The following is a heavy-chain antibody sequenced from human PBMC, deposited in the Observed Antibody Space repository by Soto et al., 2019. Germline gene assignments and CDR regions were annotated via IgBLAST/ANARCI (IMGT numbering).Heavy chain of an antibody. J-gene: IGHJ6*02. CDR2: IIPIFGTA. CDR3: ARDPPDGYYYGSGLNYYGMDV. Sequence: SVKVSCKASGGTFSSYAISWVQQAPGQGLEWMGGIIPIFGTANYAQKFQGRVTITADKSTSTAYMELSSLRSEDTAVYYCARDPPDGYYYGSGLNYYGMDVWGQGTTVTVSS. V-gene: IGHV1-69*06. CDR1: GGTFSSYA. D-gene: IGHD3-10*01.